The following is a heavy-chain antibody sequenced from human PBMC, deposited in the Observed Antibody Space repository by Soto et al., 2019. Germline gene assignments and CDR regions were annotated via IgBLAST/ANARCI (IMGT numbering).Heavy chain of an antibody. D-gene: IGHD3-22*01. V-gene: IGHV3-7*04. CDR2: IKQDGSEK. J-gene: IGHJ4*02. Sequence: GGSLRLSCAASGFTFSSYWMSWVRQAPGKGLEWVANIKQDGSEKYYVDSVKGRFTISRDNAKNSLYLQMNSLRAEDTAVYYCARDYYDSSGYYYEKMDRWGQGTLVTVSS. CDR1: GFTFSSYW. CDR3: ARDYYDSSGYYYEKMDR.